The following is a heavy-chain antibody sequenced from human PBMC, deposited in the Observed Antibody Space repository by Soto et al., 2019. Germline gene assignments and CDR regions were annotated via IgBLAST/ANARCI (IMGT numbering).Heavy chain of an antibody. CDR1: GYTFTSYA. Sequence: PGESLKISCKASGYTFTSYAMHWVRQAPGQRLEWMGWINAGNGNTKYSQKFQGRVTITRDTSASTAYMELSSLRSEDTAVYYCARTRRPVAGPGPFDYWGQGTLVTVSS. J-gene: IGHJ4*02. CDR2: INAGNGNT. D-gene: IGHD6-19*01. V-gene: IGHV1-3*01. CDR3: ARTRRPVAGPGPFDY.